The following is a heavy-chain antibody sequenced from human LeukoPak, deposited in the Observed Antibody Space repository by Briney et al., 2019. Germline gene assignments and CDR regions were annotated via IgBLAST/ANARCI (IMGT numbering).Heavy chain of an antibody. V-gene: IGHV3-21*01. CDR3: GRSGDFWSGSGVAY. J-gene: IGHJ4*02. D-gene: IGHD3-3*01. CDR2: ISSSSTYI. CDR1: GFSFSSTG. Sequence: GGSLRLSCAASGFSFSSTGMSWVRQAPGKGLEWVSSISSSSTYIYYADSVKGRFTISRDNAKNTLFLQMNSLRAEDTAVYYCGRSGDFWSGSGVAYWGQGTLVTVSS.